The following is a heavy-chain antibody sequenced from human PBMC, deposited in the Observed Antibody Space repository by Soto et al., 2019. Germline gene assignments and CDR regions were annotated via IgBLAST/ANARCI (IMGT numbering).Heavy chain of an antibody. CDR1: GGTFSSYA. D-gene: IGHD2-15*01. CDR2: IIPIFGTA. V-gene: IGHV1-69*06. Sequence: QVQLVQSGAEVKKPGSSVKVSCKASGGTFSSYAISWVRQDPGQGLAWMGGIIPIFGTANYAQKFQGRVTITADKSTSTAYMELSSLRSEDTAVYYCAGGLRVVAAATLDYWGQGTLVTVSS. CDR3: AGGLRVVAAATLDY. J-gene: IGHJ4*02.